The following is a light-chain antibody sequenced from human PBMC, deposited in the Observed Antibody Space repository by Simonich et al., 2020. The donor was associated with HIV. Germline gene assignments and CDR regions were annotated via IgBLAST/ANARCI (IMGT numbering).Light chain of an antibody. Sequence: EIVMTQSPSTLSVSPGERATLSCSASQSVCSTLALYQQKPGQAPRLLIYGASTRATGIPARFSGSGSGTEFTLTISSMQSEDFAVYYCQQYNSWPPWTFGQGTKVEIK. J-gene: IGKJ1*01. CDR3: QQYNSWPPWT. CDR1: QSVCST. V-gene: IGKV3-15*01. CDR2: GAS.